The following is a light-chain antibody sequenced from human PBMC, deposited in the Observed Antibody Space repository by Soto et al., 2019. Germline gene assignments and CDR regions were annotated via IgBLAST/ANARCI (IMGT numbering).Light chain of an antibody. Sequence: QSALTQPASVSGSPGQSITISCTGTSSDIGGYNSVSWYQQHPGKVPKLLIYDVTNRPSWISNRFSGSKSGNTASLTISGLQAEDEADYYGSSYGSSKTVVFGGGTKVTVL. CDR1: SSDIGGYNS. V-gene: IGLV2-14*01. CDR2: DVT. J-gene: IGLJ3*02. CDR3: SSYGSSKTVV.